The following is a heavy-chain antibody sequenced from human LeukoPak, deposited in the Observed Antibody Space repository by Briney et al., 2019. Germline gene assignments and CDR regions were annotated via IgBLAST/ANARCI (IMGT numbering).Heavy chain of an antibody. D-gene: IGHD5-12*01. Sequence: KIGESLKISCKGSGYSFTSYWIGWVRQMPGKGLEWMGIIYPGDSDTRYSPSFQGQVTISADKSISTAYLQWSSLKASDTAMYYCARVFESMWGGYSGYDIKSHAFDIWGQGTMVTVSS. CDR1: GYSFTSYW. CDR2: IYPGDSDT. J-gene: IGHJ3*02. V-gene: IGHV5-51*01. CDR3: ARVFESMWGGYSGYDIKSHAFDI.